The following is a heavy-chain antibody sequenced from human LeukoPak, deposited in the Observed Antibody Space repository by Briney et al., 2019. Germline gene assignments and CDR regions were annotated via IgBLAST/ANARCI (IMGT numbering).Heavy chain of an antibody. CDR2: FDPEDGET. CDR1: GYTLTELS. Sequence: ASVKVSCKVSGYTLTELSMHWVRQAPGKGLEWMGGFDPEDGETIYAQKFQGRVTMTEDTSTDTACMELSSLRSEDTAVYYCATKLRFLKWLPMDVWGQGTTVTVSS. D-gene: IGHD3-3*01. J-gene: IGHJ6*02. CDR3: ATKLRFLKWLPMDV. V-gene: IGHV1-24*01.